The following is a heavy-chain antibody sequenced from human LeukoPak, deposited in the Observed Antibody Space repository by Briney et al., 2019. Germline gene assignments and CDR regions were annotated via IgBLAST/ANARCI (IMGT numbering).Heavy chain of an antibody. V-gene: IGHV1-2*02. J-gene: IGHJ6*02. CDR1: EYTFTDYY. CDR2: INPNSGGT. Sequence: EASVKVSCKASEYTFTDYYIHWVRQAPGQGLEWMGWINPNSGGTNYAQKFQGRVTMTRDTSISTAYMELSRLRSDDTAVYYCATRRFYCSSTSCPDYYYGMDVWGQGTTVTVSS. D-gene: IGHD2-2*01. CDR3: ATRRFYCSSTSCPDYYYGMDV.